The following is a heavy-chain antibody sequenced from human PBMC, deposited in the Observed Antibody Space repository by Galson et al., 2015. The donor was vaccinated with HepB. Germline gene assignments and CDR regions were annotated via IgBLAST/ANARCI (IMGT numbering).Heavy chain of an antibody. CDR1: GGSISSYY. J-gene: IGHJ5*02. CDR2: IYYSGST. V-gene: IGHV4-59*01. CDR3: ARLFNDIPLSYIDP. Sequence: SETLSLTCTVSGGSISSYYWSWIRQTPGKGLEWIGYIYYSGSTNYNHSLKSRVTMSVDTSKNQISLKLSSATAADTAVYYCARLFNDIPLSYIDPWGQGTLVTVSS. D-gene: IGHD3-9*01.